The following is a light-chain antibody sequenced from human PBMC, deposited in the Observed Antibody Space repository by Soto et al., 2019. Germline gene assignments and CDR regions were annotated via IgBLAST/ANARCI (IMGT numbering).Light chain of an antibody. Sequence: EIVMTQSPATLSVSPGERATLSCRASQSVSSNLAVYQQKPCQAPRLLLYGASTRATGIPDRFSGSASGTDATLTISRLQQEDGPVYYCQHYGSSTETFGQGTKVDIK. CDR1: QSVSSN. V-gene: IGKV3-15*01. J-gene: IGKJ1*01. CDR2: GAS. CDR3: QHYGSSTET.